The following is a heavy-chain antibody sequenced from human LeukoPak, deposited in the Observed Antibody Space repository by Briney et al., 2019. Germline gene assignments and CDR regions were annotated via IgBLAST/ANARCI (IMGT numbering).Heavy chain of an antibody. Sequence: PSETLSLTCTVSGGSISSSSYYWGWIRQPPGKGLEWIGSIYYSGSTYYNPSLKSRVTISVDTSKNQFFLKLSSVTAADTAVYYCASAGRIQLWLSARGAFDIWGQGTMVTVSS. D-gene: IGHD5-18*01. J-gene: IGHJ3*02. V-gene: IGHV4-39*01. CDR1: GGSISSSSYY. CDR2: IYYSGST. CDR3: ASAGRIQLWLSARGAFDI.